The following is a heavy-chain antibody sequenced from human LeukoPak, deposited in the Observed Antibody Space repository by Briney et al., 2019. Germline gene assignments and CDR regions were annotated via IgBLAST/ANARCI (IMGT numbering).Heavy chain of an antibody. Sequence: GGSLRLSCAASGFTFSDHYMDWVRQAPGKGLEWVGRTRNKPNSYTTEYAASVKGRFTISRDNAKNSLYLQMNSLRAEDTAVYYCARDYSGSYHFPFDYWGQGTLVTVSS. D-gene: IGHD1-26*01. V-gene: IGHV3-72*01. CDR3: ARDYSGSYHFPFDY. CDR1: GFTFSDHY. J-gene: IGHJ4*02. CDR2: TRNKPNSYTT.